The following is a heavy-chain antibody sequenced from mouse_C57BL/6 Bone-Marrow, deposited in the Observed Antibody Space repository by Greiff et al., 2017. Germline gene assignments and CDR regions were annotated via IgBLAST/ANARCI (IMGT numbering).Heavy chain of an antibody. V-gene: IGHV5-6*03. CDR1: GFTFSDYY. J-gene: IGHJ4*01. Sequence: EVMLVESGGGLVQPGGSLKLSCAASGFTFSDYYMYWVRQTPDKRLEWVATISTGGSYTYSPDSVKGRFTITRDKAKNTLYLQISSLTSEDTAEYYCARQEIYYGLKCDAMDYWGQGTSVTVSS. D-gene: IGHD2-1*01. CDR2: ISTGGSYT. CDR3: ARQEIYYGLKCDAMDY.